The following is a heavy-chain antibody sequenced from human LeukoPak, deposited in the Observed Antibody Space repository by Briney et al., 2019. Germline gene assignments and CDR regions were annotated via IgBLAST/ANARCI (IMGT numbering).Heavy chain of an antibody. J-gene: IGHJ6*03. CDR2: ISYDGSNK. CDR3: AGDHGYYYYMDV. Sequence: PGGSLRLSCAASGFTFSNYVMHWVREAPGKGLEWVADISYDGSNKYYADSVKGRFTISRDNSKNTLYLQMDSLRGDDTAVYYCAGDHGYYYYMDVWGKGTTVSVSS. CDR1: GFTFSNYV. V-gene: IGHV3-30*01.